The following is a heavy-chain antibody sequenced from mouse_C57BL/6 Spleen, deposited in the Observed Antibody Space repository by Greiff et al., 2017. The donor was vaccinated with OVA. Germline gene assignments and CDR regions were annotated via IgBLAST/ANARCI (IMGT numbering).Heavy chain of an antibody. CDR2: IYPGDGDT. J-gene: IGHJ4*01. Sequence: VQLQQSGPELVKPGASVKISCKASGYAFSSSWMNWVKQRPGKGLEWIGRIYPGDGDTNYNGKFKGKATLTADKPSSTAYMQLSSLTSEDSAVYFCARGDAYWGQGTSVTVSS. V-gene: IGHV1-82*01. CDR3: ARGDAY. CDR1: GYAFSSSW.